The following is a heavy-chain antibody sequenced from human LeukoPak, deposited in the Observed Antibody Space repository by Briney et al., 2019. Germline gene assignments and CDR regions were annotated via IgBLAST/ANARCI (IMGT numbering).Heavy chain of an antibody. J-gene: IGHJ6*03. CDR2: IKQDGSEK. Sequence: PGGSLRLSCAASGFTFSSYWMSWVRQAPGKGLEWVANIKQDGSEKYYVDSVKGRFTISRDNAKNSLYLQMNSLRAEDTAVYYCARLLKQQLNPYYYYMDVWGKGTTVTVSS. CDR3: ARLLKQQLNPYYYYMDV. CDR1: GFTFSSYW. D-gene: IGHD6-13*01. V-gene: IGHV3-7*01.